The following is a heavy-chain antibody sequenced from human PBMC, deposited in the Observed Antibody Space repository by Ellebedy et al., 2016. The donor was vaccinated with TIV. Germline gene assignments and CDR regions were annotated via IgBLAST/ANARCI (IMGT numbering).Heavy chain of an antibody. J-gene: IGHJ4*02. CDR2: ISSSGSTI. CDR3: ARDGGDYGDLDY. Sequence: GESLKISXAASGFTFSDYYMSWIRQAPGKGLEWVSYISSSGSTIYYADSVKGRFTISRDNAKNSLYLQMNSLRAEDTAVYYCARDGGDYGDLDYWGQGTLVTVSS. D-gene: IGHD4-17*01. V-gene: IGHV3-11*01. CDR1: GFTFSDYY.